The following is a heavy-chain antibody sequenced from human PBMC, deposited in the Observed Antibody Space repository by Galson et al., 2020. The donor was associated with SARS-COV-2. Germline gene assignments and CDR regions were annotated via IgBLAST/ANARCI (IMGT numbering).Heavy chain of an antibody. D-gene: IGHD3-16*01. V-gene: IGHV3-30-3*01. Sequence: GGSLRLSCAASGFTFSSYAMHWVRQAPGKGLEWVAVISYDGSNKYYADSVKGRFTISRDNSKNTLYLQMNSLRAEDTAMYYCARAHKGAYYYGMDVWGQGTTVTVSS. CDR1: GFTFSSYA. CDR3: ARAHKGAYYYGMDV. J-gene: IGHJ6*02. CDR2: ISYDGSNK.